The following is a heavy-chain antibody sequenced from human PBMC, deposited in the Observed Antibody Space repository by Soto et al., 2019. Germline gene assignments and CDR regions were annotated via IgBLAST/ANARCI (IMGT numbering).Heavy chain of an antibody. J-gene: IGHJ3*02. V-gene: IGHV3-53*01. Sequence: GGSLRLSCAASGFTVSSNYMSWVRQAPGKGLEWVSVIYSGGSTYYADSVKGRFTISRDNSKNTLYLQMNSLRAEETAVYYCARDKVSMTTVTTYVFDIWGQGTLVTV. CDR1: GFTVSSNY. D-gene: IGHD4-17*01. CDR2: IYSGGST. CDR3: ARDKVSMTTVTTYVFDI.